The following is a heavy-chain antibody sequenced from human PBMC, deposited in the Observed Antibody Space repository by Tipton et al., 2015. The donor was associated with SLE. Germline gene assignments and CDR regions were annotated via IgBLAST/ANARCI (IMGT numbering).Heavy chain of an antibody. Sequence: TLSLTCAVYGGSFSGYYWSWIRQPPGKGLEWIGEINHSGSTNYNPSLKSRVTISVDTSKNQFSLKLSSVTAADTAVYYCARTKAVAGTGSFDYWGQGTLVSVSS. CDR2: INHSGST. V-gene: IGHV4-34*01. J-gene: IGHJ4*02. D-gene: IGHD6-19*01. CDR1: GGSFSGYY. CDR3: ARTKAVAGTGSFDY.